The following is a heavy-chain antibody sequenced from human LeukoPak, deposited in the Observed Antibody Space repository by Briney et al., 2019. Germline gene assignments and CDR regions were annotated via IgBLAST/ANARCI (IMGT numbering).Heavy chain of an antibody. D-gene: IGHD6-13*01. CDR2: IYYSGST. Sequence: SETLSLTCTVSGGSISSSSYYWGWIRQPPGKGLEWTGSIYYSGSTYYNPSLKSRVTISVDTSKNQFSLKLSSVTAADTAVYYCARHEYSSSWFGGLNYYYYYMDVWGKGTTVTISS. CDR1: GGSISSSSYY. CDR3: ARHEYSSSWFGGLNYYYYYMDV. J-gene: IGHJ6*03. V-gene: IGHV4-39*01.